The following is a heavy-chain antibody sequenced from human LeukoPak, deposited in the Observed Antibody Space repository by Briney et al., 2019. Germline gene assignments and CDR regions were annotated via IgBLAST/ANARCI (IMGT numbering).Heavy chain of an antibody. J-gene: IGHJ3*02. CDR3: AKDLMVRGVSAFDI. V-gene: IGHV3-30*18. Sequence: PGGSLRLSCAASGFTFSSYGMHWVRQAPGKGLEWVAVISYDGSNKYYADSVKGRFTISRVNSKNTLYLQMNSLRAEDTAVYYCAKDLMVRGVSAFDIWGQGTMVTVSS. D-gene: IGHD3-10*01. CDR2: ISYDGSNK. CDR1: GFTFSSYG.